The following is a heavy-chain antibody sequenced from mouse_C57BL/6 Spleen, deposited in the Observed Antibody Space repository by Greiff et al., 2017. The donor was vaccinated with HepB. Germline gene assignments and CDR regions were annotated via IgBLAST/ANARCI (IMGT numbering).Heavy chain of an antibody. CDR3: ARDYYYGSSYSAWFAY. J-gene: IGHJ3*01. CDR2: INPSNGGT. V-gene: IGHV1-53*01. D-gene: IGHD1-1*01. Sequence: VKLQQPGTELVKPGASVKLSCKASGYTFTSYWMHWVKQRPGQGLEWIGNINPSNGGTNYNEKFKSKATLTVDKSSSTAYMQLSSLTSEDSAVYYCARDYYYGSSYSAWFAYWGQGTLVTVSA. CDR1: GYTFTSYW.